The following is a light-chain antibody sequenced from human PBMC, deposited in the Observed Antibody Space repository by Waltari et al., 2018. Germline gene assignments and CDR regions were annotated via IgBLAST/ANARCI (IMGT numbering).Light chain of an antibody. CDR2: GAS. J-gene: IGKJ2*01. V-gene: IGKV3-15*01. Sequence: EIVLTQSPGTLSLSPGERATLSCRANQNIYSKLAWYQQKPGQAPRLLIYGASNRATGIPARFSGSGSGTEFTLTISSLQSEDSAVYYCQQYTNWPPMYSFGQGTKLEIK. CDR1: QNIYSK. CDR3: QQYTNWPPMYS.